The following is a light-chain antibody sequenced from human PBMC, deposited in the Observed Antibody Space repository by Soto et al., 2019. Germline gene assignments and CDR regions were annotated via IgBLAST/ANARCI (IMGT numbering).Light chain of an antibody. CDR1: QSXXXX. CDR2: DAS. V-gene: IGKV1-5*01. Sequence: DIQMTQSPSSLSSSVGDRVTITFRASQSXXXXXNWYQQKPGEAPKLLIYDASALPRGVPSRFSGSGSGTKFTLTIASLQPDDLATYYCQQYETFSGTFGPGTKVDIK. J-gene: IGKJ1*01. CDR3: QQYETFSGT.